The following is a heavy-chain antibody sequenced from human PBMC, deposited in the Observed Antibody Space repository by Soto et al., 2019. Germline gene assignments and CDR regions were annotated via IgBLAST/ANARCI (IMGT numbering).Heavy chain of an antibody. CDR3: ARSRIVMIVVVVPYVFDS. CDR1: GFTFSSYT. J-gene: IGHJ4*02. V-gene: IGHV3-23*01. D-gene: IGHD3-22*01. Sequence: EVQLLESGGGLVQPGGSLRLSCAASGFTFSSYTMTWVRQAPGKGPEWVSSIGGNGESTKYADAVKGRFTISRDNSKNTLYLQINRLRAEDTAVYYCARSRIVMIVVVVPYVFDSWGQGALVTVSS. CDR2: IGGNGEST.